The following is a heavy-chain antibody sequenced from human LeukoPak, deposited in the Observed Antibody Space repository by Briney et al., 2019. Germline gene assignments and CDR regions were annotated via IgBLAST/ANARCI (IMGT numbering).Heavy chain of an antibody. CDR3: AKGRMYCSGGSCYYSWFDP. Sequence: GGSLRLSCAASGFTFSSYAMSWVRQAPGKGLEWVSAISGSGGSTYHADSVKGRFTISRDNSKNTLYLQMNSLRAEDTAVYYCAKGRMYCSGGSCYYSWFDPWGQGTLVTVSS. CDR1: GFTFSSYA. D-gene: IGHD2-15*01. J-gene: IGHJ5*02. CDR2: ISGSGGST. V-gene: IGHV3-23*01.